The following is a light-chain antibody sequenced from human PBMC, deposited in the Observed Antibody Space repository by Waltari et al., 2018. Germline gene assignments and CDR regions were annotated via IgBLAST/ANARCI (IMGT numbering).Light chain of an antibody. V-gene: IGKV1-5*03. CDR2: KAS. J-gene: IGKJ1*01. CDR1: QSISGW. CDR3: QQYNSYPWT. Sequence: DIQMTQSPSTLSASVGDRVTITCRASQSISGWLAWYQQKPGRAPNLLIYKASSVERGVPSRFSGSGSGTEFSLSISSLQPDDFATYYCQQYNSYPWTFGQGTKVEIK.